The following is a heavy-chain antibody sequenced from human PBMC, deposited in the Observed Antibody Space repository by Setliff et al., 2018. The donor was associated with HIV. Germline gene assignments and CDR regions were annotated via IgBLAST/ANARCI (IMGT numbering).Heavy chain of an antibody. CDR2: VYYSGTT. D-gene: IGHD3-16*01. Sequence: KTSETLSLTCTLAGGFVSRSNYVWGWVRQSPKKGLEWIGSVYYSGTTYYNPTLKSRVSISIDTPKNQFSLKLTSMTAADTAVYYCARHFTWPREGGVFGYWGQGTLVTVSS. CDR3: ARHFTWPREGGVFGY. V-gene: IGHV4-39*01. J-gene: IGHJ4*02. CDR1: GGFVSRSNYV.